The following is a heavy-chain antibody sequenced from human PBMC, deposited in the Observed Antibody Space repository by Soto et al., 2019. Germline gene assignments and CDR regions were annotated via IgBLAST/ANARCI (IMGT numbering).Heavy chain of an antibody. CDR2: ISGSDDST. CDR3: AKRSSSSTFDY. CDR1: GFTFSSYA. Sequence: EVQLLESGGGLVQPGESLRLSCAASGFTFSSYAMSWVRQAPGKGLEWVSVISGSDDSTYYADSGKGRFTLSRDNSQNTLYLPMNSLRAEDTAVYYCAKRSSSSTFDYWGQGTLVTVSS. V-gene: IGHV3-23*01. D-gene: IGHD6-6*01. J-gene: IGHJ4*02.